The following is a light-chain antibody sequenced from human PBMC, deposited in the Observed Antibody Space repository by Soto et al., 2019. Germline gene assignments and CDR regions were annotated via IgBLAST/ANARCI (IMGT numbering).Light chain of an antibody. CDR3: QQYYNWPRT. V-gene: IGKV3D-15*01. CDR1: QSVTTR. J-gene: IGKJ5*01. Sequence: IVLTQSPGTLSLSPGERVTLSCRASQSVTTRLAWYQHKPGQAPTLLMSGASNRASGVPVRFSGSGSGTEFTLTINSLQAEDCAVYYCQQYYNWPRTFGQGTRLEI. CDR2: GAS.